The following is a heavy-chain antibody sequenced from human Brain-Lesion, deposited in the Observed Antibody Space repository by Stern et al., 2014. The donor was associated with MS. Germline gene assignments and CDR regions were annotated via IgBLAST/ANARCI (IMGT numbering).Heavy chain of an antibody. D-gene: IGHD3-10*01. CDR3: AKLWLGELPESPFDY. Sequence: QVQLVESGPGLVKPSETLSLTCTVSGGSISSSSYYWGWIRQPPGKGLEWIGSIYYRGSTYYNPSLKSRVTISMDTCKKQLSLRLSFVTAADTAVYFCAKLWLGELPESPFDYWGQGTLVTVSS. J-gene: IGHJ4*02. CDR2: IYYRGST. V-gene: IGHV4-39*01. CDR1: GGSISSSSYY.